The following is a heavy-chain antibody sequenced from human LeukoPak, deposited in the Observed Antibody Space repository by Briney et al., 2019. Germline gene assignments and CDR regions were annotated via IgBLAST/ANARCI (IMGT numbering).Heavy chain of an antibody. CDR2: INPSGGST. V-gene: IGHV1-46*01. D-gene: IGHD1-26*01. Sequence: GASVTVSCKASGYSFTSYYMHWVRQAPGQGLEWMGIINPSGGSTSYAQKFQGRVTMTRDMSTSTVYMELSSLRSDDTAVYYCARDPMPRSGSYGRGWFDPWGQGTLVTVSS. J-gene: IGHJ5*02. CDR3: ARDPMPRSGSYGRGWFDP. CDR1: GYSFTSYY.